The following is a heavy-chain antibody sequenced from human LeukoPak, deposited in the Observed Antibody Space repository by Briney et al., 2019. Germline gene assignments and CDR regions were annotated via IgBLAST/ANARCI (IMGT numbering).Heavy chain of an antibody. V-gene: IGHV1-2*02. J-gene: IGHJ6*04. CDR2: INPNSGGT. Sequence: ASVKVSCKASGFTFTGYYMHWVRQAPGQGLEWMGWINPNSGGTNYAQKFQGRVTMTRDTSITTAYMELTSLRSDDTAVYYCARDRYNSGWYDVWGKGTTVTISS. CDR3: ARDRYNSGWYDV. D-gene: IGHD6-19*01. CDR1: GFTFTGYY.